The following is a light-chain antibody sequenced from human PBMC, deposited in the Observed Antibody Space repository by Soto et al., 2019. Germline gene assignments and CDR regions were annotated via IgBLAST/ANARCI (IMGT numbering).Light chain of an antibody. CDR1: GSNIGAGYG. V-gene: IGLV1-40*01. CDR2: GSD. Sequence: QSVLTQPPSVPGAPGQTVTISCTGGGSNIGAGYGVQWYQQLPGTAPRLLIYGSDDRPSGVPDRFSASVSGNSASLAITGLQTEDEAVYYCPSYDSNLSEVFGPGTKVTVL. CDR3: PSYDSNLSEV. J-gene: IGLJ1*01.